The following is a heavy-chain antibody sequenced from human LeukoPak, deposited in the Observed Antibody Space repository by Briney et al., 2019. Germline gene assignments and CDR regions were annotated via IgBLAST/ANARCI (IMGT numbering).Heavy chain of an antibody. Sequence: GGSLRLSCAASGFTFSSYAKHWVRQAPGKGLEWVAVISYDGSNKYYADSVKGRFTISRDNSKNTLYLQMNSLRAEDTAVYYCAKLELHSIDIWGQGTMVTVSS. D-gene: IGHD1-7*01. V-gene: IGHV3-30-3*01. CDR2: ISYDGSNK. J-gene: IGHJ3*02. CDR3: AKLELHSIDI. CDR1: GFTFSSYA.